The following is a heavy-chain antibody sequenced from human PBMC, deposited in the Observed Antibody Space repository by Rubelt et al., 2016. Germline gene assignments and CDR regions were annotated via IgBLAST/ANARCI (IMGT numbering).Heavy chain of an antibody. V-gene: IGHV3-30*01. CDR3: AREGTYDILTGYYLDY. J-gene: IGHJ4*02. D-gene: IGHD3-9*01. Sequence: YDGSNKYYADSVKGRFTISRDNSKNTLYLQMNSLRAEDTAVYYCAREGTYDILTGYYLDYWGQGTLVTVSS. CDR2: YDGSNK.